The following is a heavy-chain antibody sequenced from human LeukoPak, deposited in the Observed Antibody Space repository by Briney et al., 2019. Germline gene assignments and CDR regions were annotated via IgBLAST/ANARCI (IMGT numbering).Heavy chain of an antibody. CDR2: ISYDGSNK. Sequence: GRSLRLSCAASGFTFSSYAMHWVRQAPGKGLEWVAVISYDGSNKYYADSVKGRFTISRDNSKNTLYLQMNSLRAEDTAVYYCAKGLEVRGLLGSFDIWGQGTMVTVSS. V-gene: IGHV3-30-3*01. J-gene: IGHJ3*02. D-gene: IGHD3-10*01. CDR3: AKGLEVRGLLGSFDI. CDR1: GFTFSSYA.